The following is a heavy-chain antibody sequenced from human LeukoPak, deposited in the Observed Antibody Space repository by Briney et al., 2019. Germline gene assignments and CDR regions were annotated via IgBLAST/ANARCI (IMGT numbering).Heavy chain of an antibody. CDR3: ARVGAMASDPYYFDY. J-gene: IGHJ4*02. V-gene: IGHV3-30-3*01. CDR1: GFTFNSYA. D-gene: IGHD3-16*01. CDR2: ISYDGSKK. Sequence: PGGSLRLSCAASGFTFNSYALYWVRQAPGKGLEWVALISYDGSKKDYADSVKGRSTISRDNPKNKLYLQMDSLRAEDTAMYYCARVGAMASDPYYFDYWGQGTLVTVSS.